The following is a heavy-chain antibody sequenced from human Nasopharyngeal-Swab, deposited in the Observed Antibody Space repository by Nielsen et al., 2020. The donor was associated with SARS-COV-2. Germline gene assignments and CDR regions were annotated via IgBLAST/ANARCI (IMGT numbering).Heavy chain of an antibody. CDR1: GFTFRSYA. Sequence: GGSLRLSCAASGFTFRSYAMTWVRQAPGKGLEWVSAIDSLHNTYYADSVKGRFTLSRDNSKNTLYLQMNSLRAEDTAVYNCVKDYLREGYFGGQGTLVTGSS. J-gene: IGHJ4*02. V-gene: IGHV3-23*01. CDR3: VKDYLREGYF. CDR2: IDSLHNT. D-gene: IGHD3-9*01.